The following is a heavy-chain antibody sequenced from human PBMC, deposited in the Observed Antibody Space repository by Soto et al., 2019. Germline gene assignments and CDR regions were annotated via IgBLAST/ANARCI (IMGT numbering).Heavy chain of an antibody. CDR1: GGTFSSYA. CDR2: IIAIFGTA. D-gene: IGHD3-3*01. V-gene: IGHV1-69*13. J-gene: IGHJ4*02. Sequence: SVKVSCKASGGTFSSYAISWLRQTPGQGLEWLGGIIAIFGTANYAQKFQGRVTITGDEATSTAYMELSSLRSEDTAVCYCARDSIFQGYYYFDYWGEGPLVTVSS. CDR3: ARDSIFQGYYYFDY.